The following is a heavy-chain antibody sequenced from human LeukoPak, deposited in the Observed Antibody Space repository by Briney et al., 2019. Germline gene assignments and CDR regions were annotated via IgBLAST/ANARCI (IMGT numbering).Heavy chain of an antibody. J-gene: IGHJ4*02. V-gene: IGHV4-38-2*01. D-gene: IGHD6-19*01. Sequence: SETLSLTCAVSGYSISSGYYWGWIRQPPGKGLEWIGSIYRSGSTYYNPSLKSRVTISVDTSKNQFSLKLSSVTAADTAVYYCARHLFVAGFDYWGQGTLVTVSS. CDR1: GYSISSGYY. CDR3: ARHLFVAGFDY. CDR2: IYRSGST.